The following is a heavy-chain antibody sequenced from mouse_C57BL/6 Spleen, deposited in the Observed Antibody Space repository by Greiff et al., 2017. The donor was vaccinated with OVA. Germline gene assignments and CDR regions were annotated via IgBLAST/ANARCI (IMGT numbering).Heavy chain of an antibody. D-gene: IGHD2-5*01. CDR1: GYTFTSYW. CDR2: IHPNSGST. CDR3: ARSSNYEGDAMDY. Sequence: VQLQQPGAELVKPGASVKLSCKASGYTFTSYWMHWVKQRPGQGLEWIGMIHPNSGSTNYNEKFKSKATLTVDKSSSTAYMQLSSLTSEDSAVYYCARSSNYEGDAMDYWGQGTSVTVYS. J-gene: IGHJ4*01. V-gene: IGHV1-64*01.